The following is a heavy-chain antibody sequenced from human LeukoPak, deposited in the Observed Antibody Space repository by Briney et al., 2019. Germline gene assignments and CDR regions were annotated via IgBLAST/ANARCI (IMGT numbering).Heavy chain of an antibody. V-gene: IGHV3-48*01. D-gene: IGHD3-10*01. Sequence: GGSLRLSCAVSGFTFSTYSMNWVRQAPGKGLEWISFIRHDSSDIYYADSVKGRFTISRDNARDSLCLQMNSLRAEDTAVYYCARDWFGELIWGQGTLVTVSS. J-gene: IGHJ4*02. CDR2: IRHDSSDI. CDR1: GFTFSTYS. CDR3: ARDWFGELI.